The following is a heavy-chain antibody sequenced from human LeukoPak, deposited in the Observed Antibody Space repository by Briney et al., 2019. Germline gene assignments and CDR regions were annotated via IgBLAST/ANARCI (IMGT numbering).Heavy chain of an antibody. D-gene: IGHD3-10*01. CDR2: ISYSGRT. V-gene: IGHV4-59*01. Sequence: SETLSLPCTVSGGSISRYYWSWLRQPPRKGLEWIGYISYSGRTKYNPFLKSRVNIFVGESRNQFVLELSSVTAADTAVYYWERGRLGGAGSYYNVLDYWGQGTLVTVSS. CDR3: ERGRLGGAGSYYNVLDY. J-gene: IGHJ4*02. CDR1: GGSISRYY.